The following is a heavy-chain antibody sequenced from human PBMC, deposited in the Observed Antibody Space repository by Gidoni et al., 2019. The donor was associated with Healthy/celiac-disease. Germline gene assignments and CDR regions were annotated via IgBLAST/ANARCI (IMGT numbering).Heavy chain of an antibody. Sequence: QVQLVQSGAEVKKPGSSVKVSCKASGGTLSSHAISWGRQGPGQGLEWMGGIIPIFGTANYAQKFQGRVTITADESTSTAYMELSSLRSEDTAVYYCARRKTTVTTRGYYFDYWGQGTLVTVSS. CDR1: GGTLSSHA. J-gene: IGHJ4*02. CDR2: IIPIFGTA. CDR3: ARRKTTVTTRGYYFDY. V-gene: IGHV1-69*01. D-gene: IGHD4-17*01.